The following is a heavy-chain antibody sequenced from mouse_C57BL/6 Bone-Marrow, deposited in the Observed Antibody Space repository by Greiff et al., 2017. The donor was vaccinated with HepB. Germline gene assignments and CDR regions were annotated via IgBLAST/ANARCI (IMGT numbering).Heavy chain of an antibody. Sequence: QVQLKESGAELVRPGTSVKMSCKASGYTFTNYWIGWAKQRPGHGLEWIGDIYPGGGYTNYNEKFKGKATLTADKSSNTAYMQFSSLTSEDSAIYYCARRESHWYFDVWGTGTTVTVSS. J-gene: IGHJ1*03. CDR3: ARRESHWYFDV. V-gene: IGHV1-63*01. CDR2: IYPGGGYT. CDR1: GYTFTNYW.